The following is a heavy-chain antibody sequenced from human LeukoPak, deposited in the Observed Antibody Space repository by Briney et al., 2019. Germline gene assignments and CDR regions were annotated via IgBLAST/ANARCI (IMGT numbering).Heavy chain of an antibody. J-gene: IGHJ5*02. CDR1: GGTFSSYA. D-gene: IGHD3-3*01. CDR3: ARDVWDFWSGNWFDP. CDR2: IIPIFGTA. V-gene: IGHV1-69*01. Sequence: ASVKVSCKASGGTFSSYAISWVRQAPGLGLEWMGGIIPIFGTANYAQKFQGRVTITADESTSTAYMELSSLRSEDTAVYYCARDVWDFWSGNWFDPWGQGTLVTVSS.